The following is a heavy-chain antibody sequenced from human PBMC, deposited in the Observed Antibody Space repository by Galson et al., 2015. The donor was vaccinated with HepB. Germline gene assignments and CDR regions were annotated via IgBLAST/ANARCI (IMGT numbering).Heavy chain of an antibody. CDR1: GYTFTAYF. CDR3: AREPWIQLWKSLDY. J-gene: IGHJ4*02. Sequence: SVKVSCKASGYTFTAYFIHWVRQAPGQGLEWIGWINANSGGTNYAQKFQGRVTMTTDTSTSTAYMELRSLRSDDTAVYYCAREPWIQLWKSLDYWGQGTLVTVSS. CDR2: INANSGGT. D-gene: IGHD5-18*01. V-gene: IGHV1-2*02.